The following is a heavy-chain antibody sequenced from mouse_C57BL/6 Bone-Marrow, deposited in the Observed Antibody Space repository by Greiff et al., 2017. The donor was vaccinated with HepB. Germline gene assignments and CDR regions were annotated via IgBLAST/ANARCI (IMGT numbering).Heavy chain of an antibody. J-gene: IGHJ1*03. V-gene: IGHV1-53*01. CDR1: GYTFTSYW. CDR3: AREGRVYDAHWWFDV. Sequence: QVQLQQPGTELVKPGASVKLSCKASGYTFTSYWMHWVKQRPGQGLEWIGNINPSNGGTNYNEKFKSKATLTVDKSSSTAYMQLSSLTSEDSAVYYCAREGRVYDAHWWFDVWGTGTTVTVSS. D-gene: IGHD2-3*01. CDR2: INPSNGGT.